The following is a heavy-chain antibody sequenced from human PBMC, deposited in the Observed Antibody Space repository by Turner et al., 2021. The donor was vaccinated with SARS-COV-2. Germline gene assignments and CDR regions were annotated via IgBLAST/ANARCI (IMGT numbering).Heavy chain of an antibody. CDR3: ARGPKYSYGYSDH. Sequence: QVQLQESSPGLVRPSATLSRTCNVSGCSISPYHLSWIRQPPGKGLDWIGYIYYTGSSNVNPSLKSRVTISVDTSKNQCSLELRSVTASDTAVDYCARGPKYSYGYSDHWGQGTLVTVSS. CDR1: GCSISPYH. J-gene: IGHJ4*02. CDR2: IYYTGSS. V-gene: IGHV4-59*01. D-gene: IGHD5-18*01.